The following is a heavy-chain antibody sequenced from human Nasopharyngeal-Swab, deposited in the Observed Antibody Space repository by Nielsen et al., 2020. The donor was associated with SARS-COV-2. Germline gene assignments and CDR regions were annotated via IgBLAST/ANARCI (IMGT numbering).Heavy chain of an antibody. CDR1: GFTFSSFG. CDR2: IAHDASNE. J-gene: IGHJ4*02. CDR3: ARDAPAHYGAFY. D-gene: IGHD4-17*01. V-gene: IGHV3-30*03. Sequence: GGSLRLSCAVSGFTFSSFGMHWVRQAPGKGPEWVAFIAHDASNEYYGDSVKGRLSISRDSSKNTLYLQMDSLRGEDTAVYYCARDAPAHYGAFYWGQGTLVTVSS.